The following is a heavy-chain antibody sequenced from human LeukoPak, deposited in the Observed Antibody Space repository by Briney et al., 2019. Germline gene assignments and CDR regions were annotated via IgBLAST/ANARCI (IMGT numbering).Heavy chain of an antibody. CDR1: GGSISSYY. J-gene: IGHJ3*02. Sequence: PSETLSLTCTVSGGSISSYYWSWIRQPPGKGLEWIGYIYYSGSTNYNPSLKSRVTISVDTSKIQFSLKLGSVTAADTAVYYCASYEPYRLVVFDIWGQGTMVTVSS. CDR2: IYYSGST. V-gene: IGHV4-59*01. D-gene: IGHD1-14*01. CDR3: ASYEPYRLVVFDI.